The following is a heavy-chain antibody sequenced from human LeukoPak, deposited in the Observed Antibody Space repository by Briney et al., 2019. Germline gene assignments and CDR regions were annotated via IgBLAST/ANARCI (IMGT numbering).Heavy chain of an antibody. V-gene: IGHV4-61*02. Sequence: SQTLSLTCTLSGGSISSGSYYWRWIRQPAGTGLEWLGRIYTSGSTNYNPSLKSRVTISVDTSQNQFSLKLSSVTAADTAVYYCARGPTYCSSSSCLQGEWGQGTLVTVSS. CDR2: IYTSGST. D-gene: IGHD2-15*01. CDR3: ARGPTYCSSSSCLQGE. CDR1: GGSISSGSYY. J-gene: IGHJ4*02.